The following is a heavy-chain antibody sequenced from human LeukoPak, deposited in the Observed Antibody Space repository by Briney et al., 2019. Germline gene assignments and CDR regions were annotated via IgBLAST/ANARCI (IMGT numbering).Heavy chain of an antibody. CDR3: ARGPMYSSSWYRLYYFDY. CDR1: GGSISSYY. J-gene: IGHJ4*02. D-gene: IGHD6-13*01. Sequence: PSETLSLTCTVSGGSISSYYWSWIRQPPGKGLEWIGYIYYSGSTNYNPSLKSRVTISVDTSKNQFSLKLSSVTAADTAVYYCARGPMYSSSWYRLYYFDYWGQGTLVTVSS. V-gene: IGHV4-59*01. CDR2: IYYSGST.